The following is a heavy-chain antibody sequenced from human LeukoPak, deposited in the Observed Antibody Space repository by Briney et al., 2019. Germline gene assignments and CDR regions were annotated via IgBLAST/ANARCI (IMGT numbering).Heavy chain of an antibody. D-gene: IGHD3-10*01. CDR2: IYYSGST. Sequence: SETLSLTCTVSGGSISSYYWSWIRQPPGKGLEWIGYIYYSGSTNYNPSLKSRVTISVDTSKNQFSLKLSSVTAADTAVYYCARGSSGVADYWGQGTLVTVSS. CDR1: GGSISSYY. V-gene: IGHV4-59*12. CDR3: ARGSSGVADY. J-gene: IGHJ4*02.